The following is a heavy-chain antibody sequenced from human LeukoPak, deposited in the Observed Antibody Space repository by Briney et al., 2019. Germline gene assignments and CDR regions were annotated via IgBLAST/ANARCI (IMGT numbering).Heavy chain of an antibody. CDR1: GGSFSGYY. CDR3: ARGDMGSGWYYYYGMDV. CDR2: IYYSGST. J-gene: IGHJ6*02. D-gene: IGHD6-19*01. V-gene: IGHV4-59*08. Sequence: PSETLSLTCAVYGGSFSGYYWSWIRQPPGKGLEWIGYIYYSGSTNYNPSLKSRVTISVDTSKNQFSLKLSSVTAADTAVYYCARGDMGSGWYYYYGMDVWGQGTTVTVSS.